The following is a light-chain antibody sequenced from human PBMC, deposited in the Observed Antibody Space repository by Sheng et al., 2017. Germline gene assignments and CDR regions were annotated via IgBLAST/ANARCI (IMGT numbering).Light chain of an antibody. Sequence: SYELTQPPSVSVAPGETASLTCGGDNLGSKSVHWYQQMPGQAPVLVVYDDSDRPSGIPDRFSGSNSGNTATLTVTGTQAMDEADYYCQAWDASAGVFGTGTQVTVL. CDR1: NLGSKS. CDR3: QAWDASAGV. V-gene: IGLV3-21*02. J-gene: IGLJ1*01. CDR2: DDS.